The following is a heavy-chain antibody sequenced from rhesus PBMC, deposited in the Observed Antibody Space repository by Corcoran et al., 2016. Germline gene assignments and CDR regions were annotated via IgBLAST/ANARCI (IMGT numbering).Heavy chain of an antibody. CDR1: GGSISCNS. V-gene: IGHV4-173*01. Sequence: QVQLQESGTGLVKPSETLSPTCAVSGGSISCNSWSWIRQPPGTGLDWIGHISGSGGGTDYNPSLKSRVTISTDTSKNQFSLKLSSVTAADTAVYYCARDFRSRSPNFDYWGQGVLVTVSS. CDR3: ARDFRSRSPNFDY. J-gene: IGHJ4*01. D-gene: IGHD6-13*01. CDR2: ISGSGGGT.